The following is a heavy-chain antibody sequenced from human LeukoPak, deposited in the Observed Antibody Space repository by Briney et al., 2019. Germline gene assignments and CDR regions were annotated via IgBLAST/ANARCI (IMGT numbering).Heavy chain of an antibody. CDR2: ISSSSSYI. V-gene: IGHV3-21*01. CDR3: PRDYYDSSGYYPDY. CDR1: GFAFSSYS. D-gene: IGHD3-22*01. J-gene: IGHJ4*02. Sequence: PEGSLRLSCAASGFAFSSYSMNWVRQAPGKGLEWVSSISSSSSYIYYADSVKGRFTISRDNAKNSLYLQMNSLRAEDTAVYYCPRDYYDSSGYYPDYWGQGTLVTVSS.